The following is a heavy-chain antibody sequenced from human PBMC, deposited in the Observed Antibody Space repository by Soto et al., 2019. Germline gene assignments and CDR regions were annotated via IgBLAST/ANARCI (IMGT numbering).Heavy chain of an antibody. D-gene: IGHD3-16*02. CDR1: GFTLSRYW. CDR2: IKEDGSEK. Sequence: EVQLVESGGGLVQAGGSLRLSCAASGFTLSRYWMSWVRQAPGKGLEWVDSIKEDGSEKYYVDSVKGRFTISRDNAKNSLFLQMSSLRAEDTAVYYCARAPSAYDYIWGRYRFDAFDIWGQGTMVTVAS. V-gene: IGHV3-7*01. J-gene: IGHJ3*02. CDR3: ARAPSAYDYIWGRYRFDAFDI.